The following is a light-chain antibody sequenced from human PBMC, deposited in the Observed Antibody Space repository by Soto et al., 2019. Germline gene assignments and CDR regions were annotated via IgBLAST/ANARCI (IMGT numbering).Light chain of an antibody. CDR2: AAS. J-gene: IGKJ1*01. CDR1: QNIDTS. Sequence: DIKLTQSPSTLSASLGDSVTITCRASQNIDTSLAWYQHKPGKAPELLIFAASSLQSGVPSRFSGSRSGPDFTLTISSLQPEDFATYYCQQGYSTPRTFGQGTKVDI. V-gene: IGKV1-39*01. CDR3: QQGYSTPRT.